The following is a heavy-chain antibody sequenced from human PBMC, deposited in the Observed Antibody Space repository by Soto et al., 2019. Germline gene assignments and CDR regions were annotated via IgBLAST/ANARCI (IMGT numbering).Heavy chain of an antibody. CDR2: IIPILGIA. V-gene: IGHV1-69*02. D-gene: IGHD3-16*02. J-gene: IGHJ5*02. CDR3: ASWGSYRYTNWFDP. CDR1: GGTFSSYT. Sequence: ASVKVSCKASGGTFSSYTISWVRQAPGQGLEWMGRIIPILGIANYAQKFQGRVTITADNSTSTAYMELSSLRSEDTAVYYCASWGSYRYTNWFDPWGQGTLVTVSS.